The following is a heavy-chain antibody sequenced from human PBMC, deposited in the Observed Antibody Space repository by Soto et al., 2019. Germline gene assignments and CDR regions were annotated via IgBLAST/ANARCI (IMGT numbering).Heavy chain of an antibody. D-gene: IGHD2-21*02. J-gene: IGHJ6*03. CDR2: IYYSGTT. Sequence: QVQLQESGPGLVKPSQTLSLTCTVSGGSISSGGYYWSWIRQHPGKGLEWIGYIYYSGTTYYNPCLKSRVNISVDTSKNQFSRKLSSVTAAETAVYYCARSRGDSFYYMDVWGKGTTVTVSS. CDR1: GGSISSGGYY. CDR3: ARSRGDSFYYMDV. V-gene: IGHV4-31*03.